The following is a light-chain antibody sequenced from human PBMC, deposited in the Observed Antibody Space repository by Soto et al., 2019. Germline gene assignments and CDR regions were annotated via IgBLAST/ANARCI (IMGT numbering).Light chain of an antibody. Sequence: EIVLTQSPGTLSLSPGARATLSCRASQSLSNSYLAWYQQKPGQAPRLLIYGASSRATGIPDRFSGSGSGTDFTLTINRLEPEDFAVYYCQQYGSSPTWTFGQGTQVEIK. CDR3: QQYGSSPTWT. CDR2: GAS. CDR1: QSLSNSY. V-gene: IGKV3-20*01. J-gene: IGKJ1*01.